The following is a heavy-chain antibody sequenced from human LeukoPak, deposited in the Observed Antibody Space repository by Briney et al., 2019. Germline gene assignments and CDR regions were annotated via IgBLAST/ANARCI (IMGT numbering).Heavy chain of an antibody. V-gene: IGHV1-8*01. CDR2: MNPNSGNT. CDR1: GYTFTSYD. CDR3: ARAFLPIPGLANCFDP. Sequence: ASVKVSCKASGYTFTSYDIHWVRQATGQGLEWMGWMNPNSGNTGYAQKFQGRVTLTRNTSISTAYMELSSLRSEDTAVYYCARAFLPIPGLANCFDPWGQGTLVTVSS. J-gene: IGHJ5*02.